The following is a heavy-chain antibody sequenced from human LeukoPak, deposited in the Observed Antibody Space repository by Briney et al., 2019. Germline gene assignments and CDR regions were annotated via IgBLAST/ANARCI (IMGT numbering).Heavy chain of an antibody. CDR1: GFTFSDYY. CDR2: ISSSGSSI. D-gene: IGHD3-10*02. CDR3: AELGITMIGGV. Sequence: GGSLRLSCAASGFTFSDYYMSWIRQAPGKGLGWVSYISSSGSSISYADSVKGRFTISRDNAKNSLYLQMNSLRAEDTAVYYCAELGITMIGGVWGKGTTVTISS. J-gene: IGHJ6*04. V-gene: IGHV3-11*04.